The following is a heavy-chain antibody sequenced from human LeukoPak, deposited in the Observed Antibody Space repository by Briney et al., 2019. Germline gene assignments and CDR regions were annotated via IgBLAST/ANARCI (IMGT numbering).Heavy chain of an antibody. J-gene: IGHJ4*02. V-gene: IGHV3-23*01. CDR2: ISGSGGST. CDR1: GFTFSSYA. D-gene: IGHD1-7*01. CDR3: ARDGEAFGWNYAFDY. Sequence: GGSLRLSCAASGFTFSSYAMSWVRQAPGKGLEGVSAISGSGGSTYYADSVKGRFTISRDNSKNTLYLQMNSLRAEDTAVYFCARDGEAFGWNYAFDYWGQGTLVTVSS.